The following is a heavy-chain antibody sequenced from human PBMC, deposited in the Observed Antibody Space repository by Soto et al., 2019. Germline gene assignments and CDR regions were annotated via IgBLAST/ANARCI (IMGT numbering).Heavy chain of an antibody. CDR3: ARGMGDFRSINCYSSRRLGFDS. V-gene: IGHV4-34*01. D-gene: IGHD2-2*01. CDR1: GGAFSGYY. J-gene: IGHJ4*02. Sequence: PSDTLSLTCAVYGGAFSGYYRTWLRQSPEKWLEGIGEVNHSRTTYYNPSLKTRVTKSVHTNKNQFSMKMSSVTAADTAVYDCARGMGDFRSINCYSSRRLGFDSWGQGTLVTASS. CDR2: VNHSRTT.